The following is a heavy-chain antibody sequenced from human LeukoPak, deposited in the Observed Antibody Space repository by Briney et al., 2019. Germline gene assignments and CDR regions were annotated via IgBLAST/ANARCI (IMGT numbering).Heavy chain of an antibody. CDR2: ISSSSSYI. CDR1: GFTFRTYA. Sequence: GGSLRLSCAASGFTFRTYAMNWVRQAPGKGLEWVSSISSSSSYIYYADSVKGRFTISRDNAKNSLYLQMNSLRAEDTAVYYCARGIRRTNTGYSSSWYFDYWGQGTLVTVSS. J-gene: IGHJ4*02. V-gene: IGHV3-21*01. D-gene: IGHD6-13*01. CDR3: ARGIRRTNTGYSSSWYFDY.